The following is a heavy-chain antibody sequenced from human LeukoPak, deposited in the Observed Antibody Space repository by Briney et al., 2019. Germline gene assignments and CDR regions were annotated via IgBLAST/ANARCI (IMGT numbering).Heavy chain of an antibody. CDR2: IYPGDSDT. CDR3: ARHISSGWSNFDY. J-gene: IGHJ4*02. V-gene: IGHV5-51*01. CDR1: GYRFTNYW. D-gene: IGHD6-19*01. Sequence: GESLKISCKGSGYRFTNYWIGWVRPMPGKGLEWMGIIYPGDSDTRYSPSFQGQVTISADKSISTAYLQWSSLKASDTAMYYCARHISSGWSNFDYWGQGTLVTVSS.